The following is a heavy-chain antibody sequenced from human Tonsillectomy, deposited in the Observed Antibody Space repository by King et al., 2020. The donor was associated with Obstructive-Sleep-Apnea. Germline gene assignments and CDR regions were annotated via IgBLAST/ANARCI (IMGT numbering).Heavy chain of an antibody. CDR2: MNPNSGNT. J-gene: IGHJ6*02. Sequence: QLVQSGAEEKKPGASVKVSCKASGYTFTTYDINWVRQATGQGLEWLGWMNPNSGNTGYAQRFQGSVTMTRNTSISTAYMELSSLTSEDTAVYYCVRGATMVRGVAMFGYYGMDVWGQGTTVTVSS. CDR1: GYTFTTYD. D-gene: IGHD3-10*01. V-gene: IGHV1-8*01. CDR3: VRGATMVRGVAMFGYYGMDV.